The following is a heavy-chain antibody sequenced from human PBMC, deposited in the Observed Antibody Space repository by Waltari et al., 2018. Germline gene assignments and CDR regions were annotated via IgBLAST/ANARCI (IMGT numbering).Heavy chain of an antibody. CDR1: VFTFSSYG. Sequence: QLYLVESGGGVVQPGRSLRLSCAASVFTFSSYGMHWVCQPPGKWLQWGAVRSSTGSNTYYADSVRGRFTISRDNSKNILYLQMNSLRAEDTAVYYCARDIAFGGVIVMNEAFDFRGRGTTVTVSP. CDR3: ARDIAFGGVIVMNEAFDF. J-gene: IGHJ3*01. D-gene: IGHD3-16*02. V-gene: IGHV3-33*01. CDR2: RSSTGSNT.